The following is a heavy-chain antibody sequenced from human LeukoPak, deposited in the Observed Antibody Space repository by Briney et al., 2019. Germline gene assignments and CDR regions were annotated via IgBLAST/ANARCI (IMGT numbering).Heavy chain of an antibody. Sequence: AAVKVSCKASGYTFTGYYMHWVRQTPEQGLERMGRINTNSGGTNYAQKFQGRVTMTRDTSISTAYMELSRLRSDDTAVYYCARSRNYYYYMDVWGKGTTVTVSS. J-gene: IGHJ6*03. CDR2: INTNSGGT. V-gene: IGHV1-2*06. CDR1: GYTFTGYY. CDR3: ARSRNYYYYMDV.